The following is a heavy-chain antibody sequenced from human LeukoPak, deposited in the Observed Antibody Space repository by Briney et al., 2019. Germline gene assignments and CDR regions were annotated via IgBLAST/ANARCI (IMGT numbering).Heavy chain of an antibody. CDR2: IYWDDDK. CDR1: GGSISSYS. Sequence: TLSLTCTVSGGSISSYSWTWIRRPPGKALEWLALIYWDDDKRYSPSLKSRLTITKDTSKNQVVLTMTNMDPVDTATYYCAHISWKTPNAFDIWGQGTMVTVSS. D-gene: IGHD1-1*01. V-gene: IGHV2-5*08. CDR3: AHISWKTPNAFDI. J-gene: IGHJ3*02.